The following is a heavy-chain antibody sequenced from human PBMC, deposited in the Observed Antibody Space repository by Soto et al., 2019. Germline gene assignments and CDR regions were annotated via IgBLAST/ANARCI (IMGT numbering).Heavy chain of an antibody. J-gene: IGHJ1*01. CDR3: ARRYHYGDYEVGIQH. V-gene: IGHV4-39*01. CDR1: GGSISSSSYY. D-gene: IGHD4-17*01. Sequence: PSETLSLTCTVSGGSISSSSYYWGWIRQPPGKGLEWIGSIYYSGSTYYNPSLKSRVTISVDTSKNQFSLKLSSVTAADTAVYYCARRYHYGDYEVGIQHWGQATLVTVSS. CDR2: IYYSGST.